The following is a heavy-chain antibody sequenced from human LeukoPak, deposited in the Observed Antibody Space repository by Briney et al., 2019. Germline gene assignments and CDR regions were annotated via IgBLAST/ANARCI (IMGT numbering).Heavy chain of an antibody. CDR3: ARDAPYSGSYCPWFDP. CDR1: GFSFSSYW. CDR2: INSDGSST. D-gene: IGHD1-26*01. V-gene: IGHV3-74*01. J-gene: IGHJ5*02. Sequence: QPGGSLRLSXATSGFSFSSYWIHWVRQAPGKGLLWVSNINSDGSSTNYADSVKGRFIISRDNAKNTLYLQMNSLRAEDTAVYYCARDAPYSGSYCPWFDPWGQGTLVTVSS.